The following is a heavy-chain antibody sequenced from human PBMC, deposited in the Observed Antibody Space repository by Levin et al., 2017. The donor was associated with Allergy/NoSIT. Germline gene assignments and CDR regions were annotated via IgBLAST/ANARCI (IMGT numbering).Heavy chain of an antibody. V-gene: IGHV4-39*01. Sequence: SETLSLTCTVSAGSVISVSYYWGWIRQPPGKGLEWIGSIFYSGNTFYNPSLKSRVTISVDTSKNRFSLKLTSVTAADMAVYYCARHSYSGANHFDSWGQGTLVTVSS. J-gene: IGHJ4*02. D-gene: IGHD6-25*01. CDR3: ARHSYSGANHFDS. CDR2: IFYSGNT. CDR1: AGSVISVSYY.